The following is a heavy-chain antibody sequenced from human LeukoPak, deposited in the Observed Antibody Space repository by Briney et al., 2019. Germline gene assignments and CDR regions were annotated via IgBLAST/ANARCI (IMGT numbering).Heavy chain of an antibody. CDR2: IYPGDSDT. CDR3: ARREYSSSSGRLVDF. J-gene: IGHJ4*02. V-gene: IGHV5-51*01. CDR1: GYNFTSYW. Sequence: GEPLKISCKGSGYNFTSYWIGWVRQMPGKGLEWMGIIYPGDSDTRYSPSFQGQVTISADKSISTAYLQWSSLKASDTAMYYCARREYSSSSGRLVDFWGQGTLVTVSS. D-gene: IGHD6-6*01.